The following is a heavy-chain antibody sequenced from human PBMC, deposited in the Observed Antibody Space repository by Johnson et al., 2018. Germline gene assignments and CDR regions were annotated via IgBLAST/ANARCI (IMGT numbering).Heavy chain of an antibody. CDR2: IYPGDSDT. D-gene: IGHD2-2*01. J-gene: IGHJ3*02. Sequence: VQLQESGPGLVKPSQTLSLTCTVSSDYIGSGDFYWSWIRQPPGKGLEWMGIIYPGDSDTSYSPSFQGQVTIPADKSISTAYLQWRSLKASDTAMYYCARRYCDITSCWAFDIWGQGTMVTVSS. CDR1: SDYIGSGDFYW. CDR3: ARRYCDITSCWAFDI. V-gene: IGHV5-51*01.